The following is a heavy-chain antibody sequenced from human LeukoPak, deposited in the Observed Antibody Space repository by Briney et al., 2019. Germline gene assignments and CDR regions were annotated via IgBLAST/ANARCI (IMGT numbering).Heavy chain of an antibody. V-gene: IGHV4-34*01. J-gene: IGHJ6*02. CDR1: GGSFSGYY. CDR3: ARELWFGELSSPLPYYYYGMDV. Sequence: SETLSLTCAVYGGSFSGYYWSWIRQPPGKGLEWIGEINHSGSTNYNPSLKSRDTISVDTSKNQFSLKLSSVTAADTAVYYCARELWFGELSSPLPYYYYGMDVWGQGTTVTVSS. CDR2: INHSGST. D-gene: IGHD3-10*01.